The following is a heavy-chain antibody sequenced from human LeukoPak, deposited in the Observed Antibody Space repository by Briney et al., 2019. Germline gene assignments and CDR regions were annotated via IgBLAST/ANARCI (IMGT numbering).Heavy chain of an antibody. Sequence: PGGSLGLSCAASGFTVSFNYMSWVRQAPGKGLEWISVIYSGGSTYYADSVKGRFTISRDDSKNTLYLQMNSLRAEDTAIYYCARAQWRTYSYYYMDVWGKGTTVTVSS. D-gene: IGHD6-19*01. CDR2: IYSGGST. V-gene: IGHV3-53*01. CDR1: GFTVSFNY. CDR3: ARAQWRTYSYYYMDV. J-gene: IGHJ6*03.